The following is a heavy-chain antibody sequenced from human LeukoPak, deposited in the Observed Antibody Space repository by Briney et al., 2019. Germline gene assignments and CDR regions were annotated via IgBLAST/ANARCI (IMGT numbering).Heavy chain of an antibody. Sequence: SETLSLTCTVSGGSISSYYWNWIRQPPGKGLEWIGYIYYSGSINYNPSLESRVTISVDTSKNQFSLNLSSVTSADTAVYYCARGGGSSSLNKFDYWGQGTLVTVSS. CDR1: GGSISSYY. CDR2: IYYSGSI. V-gene: IGHV4-59*01. D-gene: IGHD6-6*01. J-gene: IGHJ4*02. CDR3: ARGGGSSSLNKFDY.